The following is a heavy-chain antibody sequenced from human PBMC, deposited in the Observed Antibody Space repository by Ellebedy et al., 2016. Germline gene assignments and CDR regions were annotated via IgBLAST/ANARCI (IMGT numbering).Heavy chain of an antibody. J-gene: IGHJ2*01. CDR3: ARDPHGWYFDL. V-gene: IGHV1-46*01. CDR1: GYTFTSYY. CDR2: INPSGGST. Sequence: ASVKVSCKASGYTFTSYYMHWVRQAPGQGLEWMGIINPSGGSTSYAQEFQGRVTMTRDTSTSTVYMELSRLRSDDTAVYYCARDPHGWYFDLWGRGTLVTVSS. D-gene: IGHD4-17*01.